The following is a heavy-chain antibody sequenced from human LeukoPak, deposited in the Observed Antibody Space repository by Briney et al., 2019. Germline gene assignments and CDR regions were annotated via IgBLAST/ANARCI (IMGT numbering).Heavy chain of an antibody. Sequence: ASVKVSCKASGYTFTSYGISWVRQAPGQGLEWMGWINPNSGGTNYAQKFQGRVTMTRDTSISTAYMELSRLRSDDTAVYYCARDHPYYDFWSGYLAPYYFDYWGQGTLVTVSS. CDR1: GYTFTSYG. D-gene: IGHD3-3*01. V-gene: IGHV1-2*02. CDR2: INPNSGGT. CDR3: ARDHPYYDFWSGYLAPYYFDY. J-gene: IGHJ4*02.